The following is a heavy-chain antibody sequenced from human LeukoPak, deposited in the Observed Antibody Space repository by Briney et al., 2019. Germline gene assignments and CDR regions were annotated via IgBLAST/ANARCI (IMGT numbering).Heavy chain of an antibody. CDR2: ISAYNGNT. D-gene: IGHD3-10*01. J-gene: IGHJ3*01. CDR1: GYTFRTYG. Sequence: GASVNVSYKASGYTFRTYGVSWVRQAPGQGLEWMGWISAYNGNTNHAQKFQDRVTMTTDTSTKTAYMEPRSLRSDDTAVYYCARERGVYGFDVWGQGTMVTVSS. V-gene: IGHV1-18*01. CDR3: ARERGVYGFDV.